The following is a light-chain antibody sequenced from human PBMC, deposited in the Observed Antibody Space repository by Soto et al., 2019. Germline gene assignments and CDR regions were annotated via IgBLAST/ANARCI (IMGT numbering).Light chain of an antibody. V-gene: IGKV3-15*01. CDR1: QNVNSN. CDR2: VAS. Sequence: EILMTQSPATLSVSPGERATLSCRASQNVNSNLAWYQQKPGQAPRLLIYVASTRATGIPARFSGSGSGTEFTLTISSLQSEDSAVYYCKKYNNWPSWTFGQGTKVEIK. J-gene: IGKJ1*01. CDR3: KKYNNWPSWT.